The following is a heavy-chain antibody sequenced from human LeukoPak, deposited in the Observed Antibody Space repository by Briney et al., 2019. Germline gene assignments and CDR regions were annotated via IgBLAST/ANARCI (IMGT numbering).Heavy chain of an antibody. Sequence: SETLSLTCAVSGYSISSGYYWGWIRRPPGKGLEWIGSIYHSGSTYYNPSLKGRVTISVDTSKNQFSLKLSSVTAADTAVYYCAVLFTIFGVVSSDAFDIWGQGTMVTVSS. J-gene: IGHJ3*02. CDR1: GYSISSGYY. CDR2: IYHSGST. V-gene: IGHV4-38-2*01. D-gene: IGHD3-3*01. CDR3: AVLFTIFGVVSSDAFDI.